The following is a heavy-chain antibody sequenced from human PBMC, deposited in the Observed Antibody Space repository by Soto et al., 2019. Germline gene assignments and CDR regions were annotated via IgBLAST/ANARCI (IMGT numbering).Heavy chain of an antibody. D-gene: IGHD3-10*01. CDR2: INAGNGNT. CDR1: GYTFTTYA. V-gene: IGHV1-3*01. Sequence: ASVKVSCNASGYTFTTYAMHWVRQAPGQRLEWMGWINAGNGNTKYSQKFQGRVTITRDTSASTAYMELSSLRSEDTAVYYCARDPTLYYYGSGHFDYWGQGTLVTVSS. CDR3: ARDPTLYYYGSGHFDY. J-gene: IGHJ4*02.